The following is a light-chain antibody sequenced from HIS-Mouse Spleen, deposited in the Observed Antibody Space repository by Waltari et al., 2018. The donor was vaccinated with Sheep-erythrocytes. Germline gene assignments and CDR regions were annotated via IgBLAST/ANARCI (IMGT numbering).Light chain of an antibody. Sequence: QSVLTQPPSASGTPGQRVTISCSGSSSNLGSNSVYWYRQLPGTVPKPPIYRNNQRPSGVPDRFSGSKSGTSASLAISGLRSEDEADYYCAAWDDSLSGPVFGGGTKLTVL. CDR1: SSNLGSNS. CDR3: AAWDDSLSGPV. CDR2: RNN. J-gene: IGLJ3*02. V-gene: IGLV1-47*01.